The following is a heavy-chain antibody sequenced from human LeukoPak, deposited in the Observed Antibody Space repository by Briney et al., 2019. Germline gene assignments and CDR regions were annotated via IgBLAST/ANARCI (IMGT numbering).Heavy chain of an antibody. V-gene: IGHV3-20*04. CDR1: GFTFDDYG. Sequence: PGGSLRLSCAASGFTFDDYGMSWVRQAPGKGLEWVSGINWNGGSTGYADSVKGRFTISRDNAKNSPYLQMNSLRAEDTALYYCARVGILRLGELSLYLDYWGQGTLVTVSS. CDR3: ARVGILRLGELSLYLDY. J-gene: IGHJ4*02. D-gene: IGHD3-16*02. CDR2: INWNGGST.